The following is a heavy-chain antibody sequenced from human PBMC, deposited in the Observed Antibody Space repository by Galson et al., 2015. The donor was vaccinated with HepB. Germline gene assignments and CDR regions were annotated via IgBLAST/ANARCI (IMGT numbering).Heavy chain of an antibody. J-gene: IGHJ6*02. CDR2: IYYSGGT. Sequence: ETLSLTCTVSGGSISTYYWSWIRQPPGKGLEWIGYIYYSGGTNYNPSLKSRVTISVDTTKNQVSLKLTSVTAADTAVYYCAGGLGVWSSVRGSGLDVWGQGTTVTVSS. CDR3: AGGLGVWSSVRGSGLDV. V-gene: IGHV4-59*01. D-gene: IGHD3-16*01. CDR1: GGSISTYY.